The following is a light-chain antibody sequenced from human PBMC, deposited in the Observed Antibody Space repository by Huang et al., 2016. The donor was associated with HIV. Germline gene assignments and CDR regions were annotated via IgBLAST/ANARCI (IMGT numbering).Light chain of an antibody. J-gene: IGKJ5*01. V-gene: IGKV3-11*01. CDR2: DAS. Sequence: EIVLTQSPATLSLSPGERATLSCRASQSVGNYLAWYQQKPGQSPRLLIYDASDRASCIPDRFSGSGSGTDFTLTISSLEPEDFAVYYCQHRSNWPPISFGQGTRLE. CDR3: QHRSNWPPIS. CDR1: QSVGNY.